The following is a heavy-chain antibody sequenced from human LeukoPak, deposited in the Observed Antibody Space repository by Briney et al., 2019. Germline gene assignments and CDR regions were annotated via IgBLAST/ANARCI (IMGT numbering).Heavy chain of an antibody. J-gene: IGHJ5*02. V-gene: IGHV3-30*02. CDR2: IGYDENFK. CDR1: GFTFNNHG. Sequence: GGSLRLSCAASGFTFNNHGMHWVRLAPGRGLEWVAFIGYDENFKLFADAVKGRFAISRDNSKNTLYLQMNSLRAEDTAVYYCAKDRCTKTSCPDQFDPWGQGTLVTVSS. CDR3: AKDRCTKTSCPDQFDP. D-gene: IGHD2-8*01.